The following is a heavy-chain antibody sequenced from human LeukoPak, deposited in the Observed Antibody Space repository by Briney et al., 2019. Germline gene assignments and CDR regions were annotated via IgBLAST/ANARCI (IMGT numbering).Heavy chain of an antibody. CDR3: ARGTPYVDFWSGYYSYYYYSMDV. Sequence: SETLSLICAVCVGSFSVYYASWIPQSPGKGLEWIGEINHSGSTKYNPSLKRRVPISVDTSKNQFSLKLSSVPGADTAVYYCARGTPYVDFWSGYYSYYYYSMDVWGKGTTVTVSS. CDR2: INHSGST. D-gene: IGHD3-3*01. J-gene: IGHJ6*03. V-gene: IGHV4-34*01. CDR1: VGSFSVYY.